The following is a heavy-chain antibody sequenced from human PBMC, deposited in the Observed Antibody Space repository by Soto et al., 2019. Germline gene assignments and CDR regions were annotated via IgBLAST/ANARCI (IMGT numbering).Heavy chain of an antibody. CDR1: GFNFINAW. J-gene: IGHJ6*02. V-gene: IGHV3-15*07. CDR2: IKSKTDVGTT. D-gene: IGHD3-10*01. CDR3: SARGV. Sequence: EVQLVESGGGLVEPGGSLRLSCAASGFNFINAWMHWVRQAPGKGLEWVGRIKSKTDVGTTDYAAPVKGRLFISRDDSKSTQYLQINSLKMEDAAVYYCSARGVWGQGTTVTVSS.